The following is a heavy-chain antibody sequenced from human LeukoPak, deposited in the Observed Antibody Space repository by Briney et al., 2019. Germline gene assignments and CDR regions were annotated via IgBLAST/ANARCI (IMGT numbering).Heavy chain of an antibody. CDR1: GGSVSSPDSY. V-gene: IGHV4-61*08. Sequence: SETLSLTCTVSGGSVSSPDSYWSWIRQPPGKGLEWIGNVYYIGTTSYNSSLKSRVTISVDTSRNQFSLEVASVTAADTAVYYCARDTSSSPWFDPWAQGFLVTVSS. CDR2: VYYIGTT. D-gene: IGHD6-6*01. CDR3: ARDTSSSPWFDP. J-gene: IGHJ5*02.